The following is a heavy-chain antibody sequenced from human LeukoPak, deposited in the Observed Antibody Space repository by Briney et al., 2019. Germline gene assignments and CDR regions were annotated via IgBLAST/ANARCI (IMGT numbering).Heavy chain of an antibody. CDR1: GFTFSGYW. V-gene: IGHV3-7*01. CDR2: IKQDGSEK. J-gene: IGHJ3*02. Sequence: GGSLRLSCVASGFTFSGYWMTWVRQPPGKGLEWVAIIKQDGSEKYYVTSVKGRFTISRDNAKNSLYLQLNILRAEDTAVYYCARDLEIWGQGTMVTVSS. CDR3: ARDLEI.